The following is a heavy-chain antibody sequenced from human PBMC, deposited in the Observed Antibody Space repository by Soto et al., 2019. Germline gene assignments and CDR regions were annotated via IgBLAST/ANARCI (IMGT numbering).Heavy chain of an antibody. Sequence: ASVKVSRKASGYTFTRYDINWVRQATGQGLEWMGWMNPTSGNTGYAQKFQGRGTMTRNTSISTAYMELSSLRSEDTAVYYCARVWSGYYIDYYYYYMDVWGKGTTVTVSS. CDR1: GYTFTRYD. CDR2: MNPTSGNT. V-gene: IGHV1-8*01. D-gene: IGHD3-3*01. CDR3: ARVWSGYYIDYYYYYMDV. J-gene: IGHJ6*03.